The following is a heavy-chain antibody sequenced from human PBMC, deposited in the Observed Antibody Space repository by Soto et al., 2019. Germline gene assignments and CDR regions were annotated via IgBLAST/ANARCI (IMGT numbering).Heavy chain of an antibody. Sequence: WTWIRQSPGKGLEWIGDINHSGRVNYSPSLKSRVTISLDTSKNQFSLTLSAVTAADTAMYYCSTRAYDTNGYYRFDPWGQGTLVTVSS. V-gene: IGHV4-34*01. J-gene: IGHJ5*01. CDR3: STRAYDTNGYYRFDP. D-gene: IGHD3-22*01. CDR2: INHSGRV.